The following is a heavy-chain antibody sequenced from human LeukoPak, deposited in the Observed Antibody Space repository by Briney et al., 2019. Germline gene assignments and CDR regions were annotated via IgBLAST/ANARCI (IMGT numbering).Heavy chain of an antibody. Sequence: SETLSLTCTVSGGSISSGGYYWSWIRQHPGKGLEWIGYIYYSGGTYYNPSLKSRVTISVDTSKNQFSLALNSVTAADTAVYYCARHPPRGMTTGTFDYWGQGALVTVSS. CDR2: IYYSGGT. CDR3: ARHPPRGMTTGTFDY. CDR1: GGSISSGGYY. D-gene: IGHD4-17*01. J-gene: IGHJ4*02. V-gene: IGHV4-31*03.